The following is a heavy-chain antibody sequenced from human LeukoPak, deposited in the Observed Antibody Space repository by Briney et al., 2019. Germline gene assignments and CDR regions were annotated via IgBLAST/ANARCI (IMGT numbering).Heavy chain of an antibody. CDR3: AREAEYSSSSTLDY. J-gene: IGHJ4*02. V-gene: IGHV1-2*06. CDR2: INPNSGGT. Sequence: ASVKVSCKASGYTFTGYYMHWVRQAPGQGLEWMGRINPNSGGTNYAQKFQGRVTMTRDTSISTAYMELSRLRSDDTAVYYCAREAEYSSSSTLDYWGQGTLVTVSS. D-gene: IGHD6-6*01. CDR1: GYTFTGYY.